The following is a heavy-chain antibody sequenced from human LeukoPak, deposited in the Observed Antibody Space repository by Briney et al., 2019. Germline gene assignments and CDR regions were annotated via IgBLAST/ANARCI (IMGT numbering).Heavy chain of an antibody. Sequence: SETLSLTCTVSGGSVSSGSYYWSWIRQPPGKGLEWIGRMYYSGSANHNPSLKSRLTISVDTSKNQFSLRLSSVTAADTAVYYCARVVANWFDPWGQGTLVTVSS. CDR3: ARVVANWFDP. CDR1: GGSVSSGSYY. D-gene: IGHD5-12*01. V-gene: IGHV4-61*01. CDR2: MYYSGSA. J-gene: IGHJ5*02.